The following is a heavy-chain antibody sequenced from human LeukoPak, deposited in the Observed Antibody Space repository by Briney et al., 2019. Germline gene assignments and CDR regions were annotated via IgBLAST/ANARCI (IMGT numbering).Heavy chain of an antibody. Sequence: GGSLRLSCAASGFTFNNYAMNWVRQAPGKGLEWVSVITSSGSTYYADSVKGRFTISRDNSKNMLYLQMNSLRAEDTAIYYCAKDLYGDYDFDCWGRGTLVTVSS. J-gene: IGHJ4*02. V-gene: IGHV3-23*01. CDR3: AKDLYGDYDFDC. CDR1: GFTFNNYA. CDR2: ITSSGST. D-gene: IGHD4-17*01.